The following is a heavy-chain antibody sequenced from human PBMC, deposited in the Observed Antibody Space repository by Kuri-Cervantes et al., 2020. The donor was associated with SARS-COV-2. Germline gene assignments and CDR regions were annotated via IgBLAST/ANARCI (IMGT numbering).Heavy chain of an antibody. CDR3: ARSPWSSGWY. J-gene: IGHJ4*02. V-gene: IGHV3-48*03. CDR2: ISSSGSTT. CDR1: GFTFSSYE. D-gene: IGHD6-19*01. Sequence: GGSLRLSCAASGFTFSSYEMNWVRQAPGKGPEWVSCISSSGSTTYYADSVKGRFTISRDNSKNTLYLQMNSLRAEDTAVYYCARSPWSSGWYWGQGTLVTVSS.